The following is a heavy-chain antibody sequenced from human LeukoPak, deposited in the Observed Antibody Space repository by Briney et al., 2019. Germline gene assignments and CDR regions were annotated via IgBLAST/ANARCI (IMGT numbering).Heavy chain of an antibody. CDR1: GDSISSGDYY. CDR2: ISSSGST. Sequence: PSETLSLTCTVSGDSISSGDYYWSWIRQPAGKGLEWIGRISSSGSTNYNPSLKSRVTISVDTSRDQFSLELKSVTAANTAVYYCTRRKRLGLYLLHAFDSWDQGTLVTVSS. V-gene: IGHV4-61*02. J-gene: IGHJ4*02. D-gene: IGHD2-15*01. CDR3: TRRKRLGLYLLHAFDS.